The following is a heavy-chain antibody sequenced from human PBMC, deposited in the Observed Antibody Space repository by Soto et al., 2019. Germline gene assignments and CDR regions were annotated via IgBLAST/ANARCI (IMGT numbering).Heavy chain of an antibody. J-gene: IGHJ6*03. CDR3: ARVRAVAGYYYYYMDV. V-gene: IGHV1-8*01. CDR1: GYTFTSYD. Sequence: GASLKVSCRASGYTFTSYDINWVRQATGQGLEWMGWMNPNSGNTGYAQKFQGRVTMTRNTSISTAYMELSSLRSEDTAVYYCARVRAVAGYYYYYMDVWGKGTTVTVSS. CDR2: MNPNSGNT. D-gene: IGHD6-19*01.